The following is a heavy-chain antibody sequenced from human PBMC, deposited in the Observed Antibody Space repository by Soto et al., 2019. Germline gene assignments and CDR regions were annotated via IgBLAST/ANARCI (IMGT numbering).Heavy chain of an antibody. V-gene: IGHV3-23*01. D-gene: IGHD2-2*01. Sequence: GGSLRLSCAASGFIFTSYAMSWVRQAPGRGLEWVSSINVGDAGTNYADSVKGRFTISRDNPKNTLYLQMNFLRADDTAIYYCAKNYQFDCWGQGT. CDR3: AKNYQFDC. CDR2: INVGDAGT. CDR1: GFIFTSYA. J-gene: IGHJ4*02.